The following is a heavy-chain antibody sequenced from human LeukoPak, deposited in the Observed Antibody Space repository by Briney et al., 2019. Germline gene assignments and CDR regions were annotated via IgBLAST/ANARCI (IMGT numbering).Heavy chain of an antibody. J-gene: IGHJ3*02. V-gene: IGHV4-34*01. CDR2: INHSGST. CDR3: ARDLWRSSSWSTSDAFDI. Sequence: SETLSLTCAVYGGSFSGYYWSWIRQPPGKGLEWIGEINHSGSTNYNPSLKSRVTMSVDTSKNQFSLKLSFVTAADTAVYYCARDLWRSSSWSTSDAFDIWGQGTMVTVSS. D-gene: IGHD6-13*01. CDR1: GGSFSGYY.